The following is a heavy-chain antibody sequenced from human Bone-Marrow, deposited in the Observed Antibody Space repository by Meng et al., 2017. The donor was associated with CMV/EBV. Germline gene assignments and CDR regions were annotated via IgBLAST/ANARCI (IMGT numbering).Heavy chain of an antibody. CDR3: AREPAGYCSSTSCYKSGDAFDI. V-gene: IGHV4-34*01. D-gene: IGHD2-2*02. CDR1: GGSFSGYY. CDR2: INHSGST. Sequence: SETLSLTCAVYGGSFSGYYWSWIRQPPGKGLEWIGEINHSGSTNYNPSLKSRVTRSVDTSKNQFSLRLSSVTAADTAVYYCAREPAGYCSSTSCYKSGDAFDIWGQGTMVIVSS. J-gene: IGHJ3*02.